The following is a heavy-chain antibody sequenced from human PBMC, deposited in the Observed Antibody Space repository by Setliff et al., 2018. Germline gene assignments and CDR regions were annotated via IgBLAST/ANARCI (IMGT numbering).Heavy chain of an antibody. CDR2: INGGGTAT. CDR1: GFTFSSSS. D-gene: IGHD2-15*01. V-gene: IGHV3-23*01. Sequence: GGSLRLSCAASGFTFSSSSMTWVRQAPGKGLEWVSAINGGGTATYYADSVKGRFTISRDNSKNTLYLQMNSLRAEDTAVYYCAKYTRVVTTTCFNYWGQGTLVTVSS. CDR3: AKYTRVVTTTCFNY. J-gene: IGHJ4*02.